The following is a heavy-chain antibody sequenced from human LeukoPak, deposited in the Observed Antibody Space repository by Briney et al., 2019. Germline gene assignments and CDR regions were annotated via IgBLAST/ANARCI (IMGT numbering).Heavy chain of an antibody. Sequence: ASVKVSCKASGYKFTDDYMHWVRQAPGQGLEFMGWINADSGFTDYAEKFKGRVTMTRDTSSSTAYFEVKSLTSDDTAVYYCAPTAEAYTSWWKVWGQGTLVTVSS. CDR2: INADSGFT. CDR1: GYKFTDDY. D-gene: IGHD3-16*01. V-gene: IGHV1-2*02. J-gene: IGHJ4*02. CDR3: APTAEAYTSWWKV.